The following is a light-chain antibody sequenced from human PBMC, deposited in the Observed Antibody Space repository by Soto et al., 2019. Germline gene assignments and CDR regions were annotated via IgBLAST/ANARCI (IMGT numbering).Light chain of an antibody. J-gene: IGKJ5*01. Sequence: MVLRQSPATLSLSPGERAVLWCRASQSVRSLAWYQKTPGRAPSPVMYHISNRATGIPARFSRSGSGTDGTLTISSLETEDGAVYDGQQRSNWQITFGQGTRLEIK. CDR3: QQRSNWQIT. CDR1: QSVRS. CDR2: HIS. V-gene: IGKV3-11*01.